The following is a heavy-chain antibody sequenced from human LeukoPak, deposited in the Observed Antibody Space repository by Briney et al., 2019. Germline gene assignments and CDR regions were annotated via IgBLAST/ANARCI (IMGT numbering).Heavy chain of an antibody. J-gene: IGHJ4*02. CDR2: ISSEGRDK. V-gene: IGHV3-30*18. CDR3: AKDWGYASGTFFVN. Sequence: GRSLRLSCAASGFTFSSYGMHWVRQAPGKGLEWVAVISSEGRDKYYAESVKGRFTISRGNPKNTLYLQMNSLRAEDTAVYYCAKDWGYASGTFFVNWGQGTLVTVSP. CDR1: GFTFSSYG. D-gene: IGHD6-19*01.